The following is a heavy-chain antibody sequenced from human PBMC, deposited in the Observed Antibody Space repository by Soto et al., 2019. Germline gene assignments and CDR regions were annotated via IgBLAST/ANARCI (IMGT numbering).Heavy chain of an antibody. D-gene: IGHD2-2*02. CDR3: ARGMVVVPAAINYYYNGMDD. V-gene: IGHV1-69*10. CDR2: IIPILGIA. J-gene: IGHJ6*02. CDR1: GGTFSSYA. Sequence: ASVKVSCKASGGTFSSYAISWVRQAPGQELEWMGGIIPILGIANYAQKFQGRVTFTAYKSTLSAYMELRSLRSEDTSVYYLARGMVVVPAAINYYYNGMDDWGQGTTGTVSS.